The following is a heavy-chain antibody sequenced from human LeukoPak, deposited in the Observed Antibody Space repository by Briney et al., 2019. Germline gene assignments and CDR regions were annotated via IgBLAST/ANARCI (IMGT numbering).Heavy chain of an antibody. V-gene: IGHV1-2*02. D-gene: IGHD3-22*01. CDR2: INPNSGGT. Sequence: GASVKVSCKASGYTFTGYYMHWVRQAPGQGLEWMGWINPNSGGTNYAKKFQGRVTMTRDTSISTAYMELNRLRSDDTAVYYCARGGRGYEDAFDIWGQGTMVTVSS. CDR3: ARGGRGYEDAFDI. CDR1: GYTFTGYY. J-gene: IGHJ3*02.